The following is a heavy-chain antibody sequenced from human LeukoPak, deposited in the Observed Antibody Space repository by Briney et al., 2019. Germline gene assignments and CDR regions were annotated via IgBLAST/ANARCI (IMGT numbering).Heavy chain of an antibody. CDR3: AKGMNNAPEH. V-gene: IGHV3-23*01. Sequence: PGGSLRLSCGASGLIFSANALSWVRQAPGKGLEWVSSISGGGESTYYADSVKGRFTISRANSKNTLYLQMNSLRGEDTAIYYCAKGMNNAPEHWGQGTLVTVSS. CDR1: GLIFSANA. J-gene: IGHJ1*01. CDR2: ISGGGEST. D-gene: IGHD1/OR15-1a*01.